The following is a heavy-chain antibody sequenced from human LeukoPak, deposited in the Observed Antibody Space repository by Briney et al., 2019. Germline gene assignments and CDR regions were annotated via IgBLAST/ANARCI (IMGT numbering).Heavy chain of an antibody. Sequence: SETLSLTCAVYGGSFSGYYWSWIRQPPGKGLEWIGEINHSGSTNYNPSLKSRVTISVDTSKNQFSLKLSSVTAADTAVYYCARDDGYWGQGTLVTVSS. J-gene: IGHJ4*02. D-gene: IGHD3-3*01. CDR1: GGSFSGYY. CDR2: INHSGST. CDR3: ARDDGY. V-gene: IGHV4-34*01.